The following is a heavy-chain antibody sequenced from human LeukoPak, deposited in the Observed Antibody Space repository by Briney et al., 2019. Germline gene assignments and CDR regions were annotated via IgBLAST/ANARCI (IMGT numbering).Heavy chain of an antibody. CDR2: IKQDGSEK. V-gene: IGHV3-7*01. J-gene: IGHJ4*02. D-gene: IGHD5-24*01. Sequence: GGSLRLSCAASGFTFSSYWMSWDRQAPGKGLQWVANIKQDGSEKYYVDSVKGRFTISRDNAKNSLYLQMNSLRAEDTAVYYCARSPVEMATITFDYWGQGTLVTVSS. CDR3: ARSPVEMATITFDY. CDR1: GFTFSSYW.